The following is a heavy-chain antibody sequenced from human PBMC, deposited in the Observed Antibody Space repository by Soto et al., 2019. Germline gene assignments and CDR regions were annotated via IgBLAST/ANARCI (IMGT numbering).Heavy chain of an antibody. CDR3: ARDDFEVWQLVPSSHDTAAGTYYYYGMDV. CDR1: GFTFSSYG. D-gene: IGHD6-6*01. V-gene: IGHV3-33*01. Sequence: GGSLRLSCAASGFTFSSYGMHWVRQAPGKGLEWVAVIWYDGSNKYYADSVKGRFTISRDNSKNTLYLQMNSLRAEDTAVYYCARDDFEVWQLVPSSHDTAAGTYYYYGMDVWGQGTTVTVSS. CDR2: IWYDGSNK. J-gene: IGHJ6*02.